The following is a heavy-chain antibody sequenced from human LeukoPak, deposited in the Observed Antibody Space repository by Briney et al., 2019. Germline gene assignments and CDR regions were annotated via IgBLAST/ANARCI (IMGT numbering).Heavy chain of an antibody. J-gene: IGHJ4*02. CDR1: GFTFDNCA. CDR2: ISWNSGTI. V-gene: IGHV3-9*03. CDR3: AKAQDYGGKNYFDY. Sequence: GGSLRLSCAASGFTFDNCAMHWVRQAPGKGLEWVSGISWNSGTIGYGDSVKGRFTISRDNAKSSLYLQMNSLRAEDMAVYYCAKAQDYGGKNYFDYWGQGTLVTVSS. D-gene: IGHD4-23*01.